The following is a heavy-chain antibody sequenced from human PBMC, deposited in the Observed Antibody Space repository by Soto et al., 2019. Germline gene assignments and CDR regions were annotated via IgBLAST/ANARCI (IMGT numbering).Heavy chain of an antibody. CDR1: GGSIISYY. J-gene: IGHJ4*02. Sequence: PSETLSLTCTVSGGSIISYYWSWIRQPPGKGLEWIGYIYYSGSTNYNPSLKSRVTISVDTSKNQFSLKLSSVTAADTAVYYCARVEDSGYDYGPYYFDYWGQGTLVTVSS. V-gene: IGHV4-59*01. CDR2: IYYSGST. D-gene: IGHD5-12*01. CDR3: ARVEDSGYDYGPYYFDY.